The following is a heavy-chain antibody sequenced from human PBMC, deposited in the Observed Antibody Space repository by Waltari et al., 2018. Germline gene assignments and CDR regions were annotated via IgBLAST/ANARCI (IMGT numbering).Heavy chain of an antibody. D-gene: IGHD1-26*01. CDR1: GGSISSGGYY. CDR2: LYYSGST. J-gene: IGHJ5*02. CDR3: ARDRGDSGSYYAWFDP. V-gene: IGHV4-31*03. Sequence: QVQLQESGPGLVKPSQTLSLTCTVSGGSISSGGYYWSWIRQHPGKGLEWIGYLYYSGSTYYNPSLKSRVTISVDTSKNQFSLKLSAVTAADTAVYYCARDRGDSGSYYAWFDPWGQGTLVTVSS.